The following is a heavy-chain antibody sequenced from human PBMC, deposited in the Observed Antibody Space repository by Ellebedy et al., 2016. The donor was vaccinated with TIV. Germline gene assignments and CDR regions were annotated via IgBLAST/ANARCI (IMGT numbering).Heavy chain of an antibody. J-gene: IGHJ4*02. Sequence: GGSLRLSCAASGFTFSSYEMNWVRQAPGKGLEWVSYISSSGSTIYYADSVKGRFTISRDNAKNSLYLQMNSLRAEDTAVYYCARDSLLTGLGYWGQGTLVTVSS. CDR1: GFTFSSYE. V-gene: IGHV3-48*03. D-gene: IGHD3-9*01. CDR3: ARDSLLTGLGY. CDR2: ISSSGSTI.